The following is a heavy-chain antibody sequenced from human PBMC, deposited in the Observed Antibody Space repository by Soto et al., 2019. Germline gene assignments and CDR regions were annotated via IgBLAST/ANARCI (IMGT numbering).Heavy chain of an antibody. D-gene: IGHD5-18*01. Sequence: QVQLVESGGGVVQPGRSLTLSCAASGFTFSSYVMHWVRQAPGKGLEWVAVISYDGRNKYYADSVKGRFSIARDNSTNTLYLQMNSLRAEDTAVYYGARVGKLWWVDYWGQGTLVTVS. J-gene: IGHJ4*02. V-gene: IGHV3-30-3*01. CDR3: ARVGKLWWVDY. CDR2: ISYDGRNK. CDR1: GFTFSSYV.